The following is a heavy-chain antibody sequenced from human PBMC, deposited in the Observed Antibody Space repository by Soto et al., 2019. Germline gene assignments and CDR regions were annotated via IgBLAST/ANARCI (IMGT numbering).Heavy chain of an antibody. CDR1: GGTFNSYG. CDR3: ARVRVIRGVIPSHFGL. J-gene: IGHJ4*02. V-gene: IGHV1-69*06. Sequence: QDHLAQSGAEVKKPGSSVTVSCKASGGTFNSYGISWVRQAPGQGLDWMGVIIPLYGTVNYAQKFQCRVSIPADKSTSTAYMDLSSLRSDDTAVYYCARVRVIRGVIPSHFGLWGQGTLVTVSA. CDR2: IIPLYGTV. D-gene: IGHD3-10*01.